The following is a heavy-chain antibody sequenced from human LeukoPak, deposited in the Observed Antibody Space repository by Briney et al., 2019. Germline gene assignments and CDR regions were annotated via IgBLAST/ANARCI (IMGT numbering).Heavy chain of an antibody. J-gene: IGHJ4*02. Sequence: GGSLRLSCAASGFTFSSYAMHWVRQAPGKGLEWVAVISYDGSNKYYADSVKGRFTISGDNSKNTLYLQMSSLRAEDTAVYYCARENSGLDYWGQGTLVTVSS. V-gene: IGHV3-30-3*01. CDR2: ISYDGSNK. CDR3: ARENSGLDY. CDR1: GFTFSSYA. D-gene: IGHD5/OR15-5a*01.